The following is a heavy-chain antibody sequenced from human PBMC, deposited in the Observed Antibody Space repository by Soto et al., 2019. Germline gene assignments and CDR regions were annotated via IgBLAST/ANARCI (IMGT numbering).Heavy chain of an antibody. D-gene: IGHD6-19*01. CDR1: GYAFTVYY. CDR3: ARDRVGLGSAWYYDAMDV. Sequence: GASVKVSCKASGYAFTVYYMHWVRQAPGQGLEWMGWINPNSGGTNYAQKFQAWVTMTRDTSINTAYMELSRLSFDDTAVYYCARDRVGLGSAWYYDAMDVWGQGTKVTVSS. J-gene: IGHJ6*02. CDR2: INPNSGGT. V-gene: IGHV1-2*04.